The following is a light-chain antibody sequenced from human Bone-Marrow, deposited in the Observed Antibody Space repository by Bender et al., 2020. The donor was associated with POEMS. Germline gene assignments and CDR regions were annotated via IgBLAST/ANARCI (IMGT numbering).Light chain of an antibody. J-gene: IGLJ3*02. CDR3: QSYDNSLGGWV. CDR1: SSNTGSGYD. Sequence: QSALTPPASVSGSPGHSITISCTGSSSNTGSGYDINWYQHLPGTAPKLLIYGYNNRPSGVPDRFSGSKSGTSASLAITGLQAEDEGDYYCQSYDNSLGGWVFGGGTKLTVL. CDR2: GYN. V-gene: IGLV1-40*01.